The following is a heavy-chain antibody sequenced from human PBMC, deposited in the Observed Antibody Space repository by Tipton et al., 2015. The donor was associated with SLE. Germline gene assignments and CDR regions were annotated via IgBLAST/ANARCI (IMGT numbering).Heavy chain of an antibody. D-gene: IGHD1-26*01. CDR2: IIPTLGIA. CDR3: ASGSYSYY. Sequence: QVQLVQSGAEVKKPGSSVKVSCRASRDTFSNYGISWVRQAPGQGLEWMGGIIPTLGIANSAQKFQGRVTITKDESTSTVYMELSSLRSEDTAVYYCASGSYSYYWGQGTLVTVSS. V-gene: IGHV1-69*01. J-gene: IGHJ4*02. CDR1: RDTFSNYG.